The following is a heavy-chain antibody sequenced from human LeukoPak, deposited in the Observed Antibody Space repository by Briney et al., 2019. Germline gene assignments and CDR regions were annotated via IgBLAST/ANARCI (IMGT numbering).Heavy chain of an antibody. CDR3: ARVYGGEIDY. J-gene: IGHJ4*02. V-gene: IGHV3-30*03. CDR1: GFCLWSYN. CDR2: ISFNGNDK. D-gene: IGHD2-8*01. Sequence: SGRSLRLSCAASGFCLWSYNMYWVRQAPGKGLEWVTLISFNGNDKKYADSVKGRFTVSRDNSRNTVFLQMNSLRPEDTALYYCARVYGGEIDYWGQGTQVTVSS.